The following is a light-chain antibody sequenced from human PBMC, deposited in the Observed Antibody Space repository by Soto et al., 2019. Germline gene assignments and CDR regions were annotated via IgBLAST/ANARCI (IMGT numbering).Light chain of an antibody. Sequence: DIQMTQSPSSLSAFVGDRVTITCRASQPISNYLAWYQQRPGKVPILLISTASTLQAGVPSRFSGSGSGTEFTLSTSGLQPEDVATYYCQKYNVAPFSFGPGTKVDIK. J-gene: IGKJ3*01. CDR1: QPISNY. CDR2: TAS. CDR3: QKYNVAPFS. V-gene: IGKV1-27*01.